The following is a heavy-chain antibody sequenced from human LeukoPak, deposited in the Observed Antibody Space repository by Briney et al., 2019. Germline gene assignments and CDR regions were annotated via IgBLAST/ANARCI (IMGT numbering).Heavy chain of an antibody. Sequence: SETLSLTCTVSGGSISSSSYYWGWIRQPPGKGLEWIGSIYYSGSTYYNPSLKSRVTISVDTSKNQFSLKLSSVTAADTAVYYCARQAVYYYYYYYMDVWGKGTTVTVS. J-gene: IGHJ6*03. CDR3: ARQAVYYYYYYYMDV. CDR1: GGSISSSSYY. CDR2: IYYSGST. D-gene: IGHD2-8*01. V-gene: IGHV4-39*01.